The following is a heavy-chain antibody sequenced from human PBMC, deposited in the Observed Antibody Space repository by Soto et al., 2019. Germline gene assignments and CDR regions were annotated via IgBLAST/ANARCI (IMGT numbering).Heavy chain of an antibody. CDR1: GYFFASYS. V-gene: IGHV1-46*01. J-gene: IGHJ4*02. Sequence: QVQLVQSGAEVKKPWASVKVSCKASGYFFASYSMNWVRQAPGQGLEWMGMINPSVGSTSYVEKFQGRATMTRDTSTSTVYMELSGLRSEDTAVYYCARESAGRDEFQSSGDFDYWGQGTLVTVSS. CDR3: ARESAGRDEFQSSGDFDY. D-gene: IGHD2-15*01. CDR2: INPSVGST.